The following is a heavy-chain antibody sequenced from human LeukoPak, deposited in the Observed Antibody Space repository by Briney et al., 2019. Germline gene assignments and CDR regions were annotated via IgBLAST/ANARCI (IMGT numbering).Heavy chain of an antibody. Sequence: GASVKVSCKASGYTFTSYDINWVRQATGQGLEWIGWMNPNNGNTGYAQKFQGRVTMTRNTSISTAYMELSSLRSEDTAVYYCARAGPYCSGGSCYSNDAFDIWGQGTMVTVSS. J-gene: IGHJ3*02. D-gene: IGHD2-15*01. CDR3: ARAGPYCSGGSCYSNDAFDI. CDR1: GYTFTSYD. CDR2: MNPNNGNT. V-gene: IGHV1-8*01.